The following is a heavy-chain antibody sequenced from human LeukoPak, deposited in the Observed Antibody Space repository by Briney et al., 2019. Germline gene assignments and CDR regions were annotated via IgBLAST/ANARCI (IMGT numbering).Heavy chain of an antibody. Sequence: PGGSLRLSCAASGFTFSEAWMSWIRQAPGKGLEWVSYISSSSSYTNYADSVKGRFTISRDNAKNSLYLQMNSLRAEDTAVYYCAREPHQQRLDYWGQGTLVTVSS. CDR3: AREPHQQRLDY. CDR2: ISSSSSYT. V-gene: IGHV3-11*05. CDR1: GFTFSEAW. J-gene: IGHJ4*02. D-gene: IGHD6-13*01.